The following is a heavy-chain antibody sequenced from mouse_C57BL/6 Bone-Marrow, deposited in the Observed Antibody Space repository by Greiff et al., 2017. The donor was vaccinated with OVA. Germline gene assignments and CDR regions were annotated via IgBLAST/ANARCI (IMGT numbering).Heavy chain of an antibody. J-gene: IGHJ2*01. D-gene: IGHD2-5*01. Sequence: VKLVESGAELARPGASVKLSCKASGYTFTSYGISWVKQRTGQGLEWIGEIYPRSGNTYYNEKFKGKATLTADKSSSTAYMELRSLTSEDSAVYFCAKDSNYERDYWGQGTTLTVSS. CDR3: AKDSNYERDY. V-gene: IGHV1-81*01. CDR2: IYPRSGNT. CDR1: GYTFTSYG.